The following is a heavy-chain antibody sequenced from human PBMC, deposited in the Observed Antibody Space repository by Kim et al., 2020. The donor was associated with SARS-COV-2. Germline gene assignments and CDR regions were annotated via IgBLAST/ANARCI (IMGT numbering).Heavy chain of an antibody. V-gene: IGHV3-7*03. D-gene: IGHD2-15*01. J-gene: IGHJ4*02. CDR3: ARVSRDFLYCSGGSCYFGGCVDY. CDR1: GFTFSSYW. CDR2: IKQDGSEK. Sequence: GGSLRLSCAASGFTFSSYWMSWVRQAPGKGLEWVANIKQDGSEKYYVDSVKGRFTISRDNAKNSLYLQMNSLRAEDTAVYYCARVSRDFLYCSGGSCYFGGCVDYWGQGTLVTVSS.